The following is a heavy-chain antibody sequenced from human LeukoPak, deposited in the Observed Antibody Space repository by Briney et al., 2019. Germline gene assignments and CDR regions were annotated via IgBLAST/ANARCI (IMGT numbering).Heavy chain of an antibody. CDR1: GGTFSSYA. D-gene: IGHD5-18*01. CDR3: AERVTVKRGYSYGLGVAFDI. CDR2: IIPIFGTA. J-gene: IGHJ3*02. Sequence: ASVKVSCKASGGTFSSYAISWVRQAPGQGLEWMGGIIPIFGTANYAQKFQGRVTITADKSTSTAYMELSSLRSEDTAVYYCAERVTVKRGYSYGLGVAFDIWGQGTMVTVSS. V-gene: IGHV1-69*06.